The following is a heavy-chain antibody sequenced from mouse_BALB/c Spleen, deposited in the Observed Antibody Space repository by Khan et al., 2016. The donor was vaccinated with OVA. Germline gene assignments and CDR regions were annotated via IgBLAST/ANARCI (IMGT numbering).Heavy chain of an antibody. D-gene: IGHD1-1*02. Sequence: EVQLLETGPGLVKPSQSLSLTCTVTGYSITSDYAWNWLRQFPGNKLEWLGFISYSGNTNYNPSLKSRISITRDTSKNHFFLQLNSVTTEDTATYYCARICGGDFDYWGQGTTLTVSS. J-gene: IGHJ2*01. V-gene: IGHV3-2*02. CDR1: GYSITSDYA. CDR3: ARICGGDFDY. CDR2: ISYSGNT.